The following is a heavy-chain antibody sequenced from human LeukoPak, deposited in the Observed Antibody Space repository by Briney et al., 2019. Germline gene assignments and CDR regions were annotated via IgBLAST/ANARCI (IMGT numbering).Heavy chain of an antibody. D-gene: IGHD2-15*01. CDR1: GFTVSSNY. CDR3: ARAGSAAYYGMDV. Sequence: PGGSLRLSCAASGFTVSSNYMNWVRQAPGKGLEWVSVIYTSGSTYYVDSVKGRFTISRGDSKNTLYLQMNSLRAEDTAVYYCARAGSAAYYGMDVWGQGTTVTVSS. V-gene: IGHV3-53*01. J-gene: IGHJ6*02. CDR2: IYTSGST.